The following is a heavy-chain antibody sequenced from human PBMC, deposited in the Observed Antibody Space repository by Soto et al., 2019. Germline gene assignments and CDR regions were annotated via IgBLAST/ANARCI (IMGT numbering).Heavy chain of an antibody. J-gene: IGHJ6*02. CDR1: RFTFNNYA. CDR2: ISVTGIGFDNT. V-gene: IGHV3-23*01. Sequence: GGSLRLSCAASRFTFNNYAMSWVRQAPGKGLEWVSTISVTGIGFDNTYYADSVKGRFTISRDNFKNTLYLQMNSLTAEDTAVYYCARDRPRQPAYYYYYYGMDVWGQGTTVTVSS. CDR3: ARDRPRQPAYYYYYYGMDV.